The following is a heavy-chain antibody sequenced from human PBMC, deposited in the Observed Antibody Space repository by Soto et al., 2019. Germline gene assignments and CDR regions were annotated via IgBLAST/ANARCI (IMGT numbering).Heavy chain of an antibody. CDR1: GFTFNNYA. Sequence: GGSLRLSCAASGFTFNNYAMTWVRQAPGKGLEWVSAISGGGDTTSYADSVKGRFTVSRDGSKNTLYLQMSSLRAEDTALYYCAKGRGGSGSLTPRVDFWGQGTLVTVSS. J-gene: IGHJ4*02. D-gene: IGHD3-10*01. CDR2: ISGGGDTT. V-gene: IGHV3-23*01. CDR3: AKGRGGSGSLTPRVDF.